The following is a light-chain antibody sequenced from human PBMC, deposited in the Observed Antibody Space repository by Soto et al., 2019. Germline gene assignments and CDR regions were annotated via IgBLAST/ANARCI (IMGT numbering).Light chain of an antibody. V-gene: IGKV2-28*01. Sequence: DIVMTQSPLSLPVTPGEPASISCRSSQSLLHSNGYNYLDWYLQKPGQSPQLLIYLGSNRASGVPDRFSGSGSCTDLTLKISRVYAEAVGVYYCMQALPTPPWTFGQGTTVEIK. J-gene: IGKJ1*01. CDR2: LGS. CDR3: MQALPTPPWT. CDR1: QSLLHSNGYNY.